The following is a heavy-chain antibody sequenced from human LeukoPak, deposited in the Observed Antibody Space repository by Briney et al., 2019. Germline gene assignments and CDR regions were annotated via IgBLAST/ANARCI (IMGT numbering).Heavy chain of an antibody. CDR3: AKDLLVVFSSSSDLLDY. J-gene: IGHJ4*02. CDR1: GFTFSSYG. V-gene: IGHV3-23*01. Sequence: GGSLRLSCAASGFTFSSYGMNWVRQAPGKGLEWVSTLSGSGDSTYYADSVKGRSTISRDNSKNTLYLQMSSLRAEDTAVYHCAKDLLVVFSSSSDLLDYWGQGTLVTV. D-gene: IGHD6-6*01. CDR2: LSGSGDST.